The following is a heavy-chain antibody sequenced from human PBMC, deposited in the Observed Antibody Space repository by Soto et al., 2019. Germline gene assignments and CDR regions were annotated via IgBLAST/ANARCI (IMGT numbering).Heavy chain of an antibody. CDR1: GYTFTDYH. Sequence: QVQLVPSGAEVKKPGASVKVSCKASGYTFTDYHIHWVRQAPGQGLEFMGWINANNGGAGSAQQFQGRVTVTRDTSITTVYMELSNLRSDDTAVYYCAREGGSETLQPSYNWFDTWGQGTLVTVSS. V-gene: IGHV1-2*02. J-gene: IGHJ5*02. D-gene: IGHD6-25*01. CDR3: AREGGSETLQPSYNWFDT. CDR2: INANNGGA.